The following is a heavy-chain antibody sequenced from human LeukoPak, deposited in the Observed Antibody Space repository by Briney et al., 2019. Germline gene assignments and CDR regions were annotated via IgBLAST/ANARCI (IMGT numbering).Heavy chain of an antibody. V-gene: IGHV3-23*01. J-gene: IGHJ5*02. CDR1: GLTFSNYA. Sequence: GGSLRLSCAASGLTFSNYAMTWLRQAPGKGLELVSGISASGGITDYADSVKGRFTISRDNSNNTLYLQMNSLRADDTAVYYCAKDISTWWFDPWGQGTLVTVSS. CDR2: ISASGGIT. D-gene: IGHD6-13*01. CDR3: AKDISTWWFDP.